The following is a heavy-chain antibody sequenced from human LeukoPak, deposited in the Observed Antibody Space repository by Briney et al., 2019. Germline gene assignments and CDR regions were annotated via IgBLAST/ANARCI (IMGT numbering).Heavy chain of an antibody. CDR2: ISAYNGST. CDR1: GYTFTSYG. D-gene: IGHD5-18*01. V-gene: IGHV1-18*01. J-gene: IGHJ5*02. Sequence: ASVKVSCKASGYTFTSYGISWVRQAPGQGLEWMGWISAYNGSTKYAKKLQGRVTMTTDTSTSTAYMELRSLRSDDTAVYYCARNVDTAMVPPDPWGQGTLVTVSS. CDR3: ARNVDTAMVPPDP.